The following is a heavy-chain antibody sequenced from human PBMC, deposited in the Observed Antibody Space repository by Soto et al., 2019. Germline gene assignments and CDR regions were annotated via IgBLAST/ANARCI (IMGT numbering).Heavy chain of an antibody. CDR1: GFTFSSYG. D-gene: IGHD3-10*01. V-gene: IGHV3-33*01. J-gene: IGHJ6*03. CDR2: IWYDGSNK. Sequence: GGSLRLSCAASGFTFSSYGMHWVRQAPGKGLEWVAVIWYDGSNKYYADSVKGRFTISRDNSKNTLYLQMNSLRAEDTAVYYCARDSVYYYGSGSYSYYYYYMDVWGKGTTVTVSS. CDR3: ARDSVYYYGSGSYSYYYYYMDV.